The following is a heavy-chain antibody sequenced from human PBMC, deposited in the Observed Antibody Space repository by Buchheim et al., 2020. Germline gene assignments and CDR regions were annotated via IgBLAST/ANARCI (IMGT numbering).Heavy chain of an antibody. D-gene: IGHD1-26*01. Sequence: QVQLQESGPGLVKPSQTLSLTCTVSGGTISGGYFHWSWIRQPAGKGLEYIGRVYMTGITDYNPSLKSRVTISVDPSKNQFSLKLSSVTAADTAVYFCARGPPVGARDFFDYWGQGTL. V-gene: IGHV4-61*02. J-gene: IGHJ4*02. CDR3: ARGPPVGARDFFDY. CDR2: VYMTGIT. CDR1: GGTISGGYFH.